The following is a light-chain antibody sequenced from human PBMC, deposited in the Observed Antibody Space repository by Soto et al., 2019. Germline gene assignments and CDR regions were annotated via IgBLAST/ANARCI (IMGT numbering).Light chain of an antibody. CDR1: QGITSW. CDR3: QQAATFPLI. V-gene: IGKV1-12*01. CDR2: AAS. J-gene: IGKJ4*01. Sequence: DIQMTHSPSSVYAFVGDSVTITFRASQGITSWLAWYQQKPGKAPELLIYAASSLQSGVPSRFIGSGSGTDFTLTISSLQPEDSATYYCQQAATFPLIFGGGTKVEIK.